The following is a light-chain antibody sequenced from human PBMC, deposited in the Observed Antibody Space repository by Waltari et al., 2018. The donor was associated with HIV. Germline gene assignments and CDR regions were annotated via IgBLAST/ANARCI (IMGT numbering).Light chain of an antibody. CDR3: CSYGGSYIFYV. Sequence: QSALTQPRSVSGSPGQSVTISCTGSSSDLGLYNYVSWYQQHPGKCPQLIISDVSNRPSGVPDRFSGSKSGNTASLTISGLQAEDEADYYCCSYGGSYIFYVFGPGTKVTVL. CDR1: SSDLGLYNY. CDR2: DVS. V-gene: IGLV2-11*02. J-gene: IGLJ1*01.